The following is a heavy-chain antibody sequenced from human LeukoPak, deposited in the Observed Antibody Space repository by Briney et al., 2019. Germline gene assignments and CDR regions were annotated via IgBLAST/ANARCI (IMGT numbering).Heavy chain of an antibody. D-gene: IGHD4-17*01. Sequence: PGGSLRLSCAASGFTVSSDYMSWVRQAPGKGLEWVSIIFTGGSTYYADSVKGRFTISRDNAKNTLYLQMNSLGAEDTAVYYCHRLSTVTHAGYWGQGTLVTVSS. CDR3: HRLSTVTHAGY. V-gene: IGHV3-53*01. CDR2: IFTGGST. J-gene: IGHJ4*02. CDR1: GFTVSSDY.